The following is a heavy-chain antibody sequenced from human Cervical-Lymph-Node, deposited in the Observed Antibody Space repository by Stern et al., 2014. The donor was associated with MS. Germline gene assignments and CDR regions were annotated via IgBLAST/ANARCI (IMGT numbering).Heavy chain of an antibody. CDR1: GGSISNYF. J-gene: IGHJ4*02. D-gene: IGHD2/OR15-2a*01. CDR3: ARDLSD. V-gene: IGHV4-59*01. Sequence: QVQLQESSPGLVKPSETLXLTCTVSGGSISNYFWNWIRQPPGKGLEWIGSTDSSGGTNYHTSLQRRVTISVDTSKNQFSLKLHSVTAADTAVYYCARDLSDWGQGTLVTVSS. CDR2: TDSSGGT.